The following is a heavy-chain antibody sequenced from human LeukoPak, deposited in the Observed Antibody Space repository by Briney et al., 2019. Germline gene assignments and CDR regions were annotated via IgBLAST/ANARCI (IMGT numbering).Heavy chain of an antibody. J-gene: IGHJ4*02. CDR1: GGSITSYY. V-gene: IGHV4-59*01. CDR2: IYYGGST. Sequence: PSETLSLTRTVSGGSITSYYWSWIRQPPGKGLEWIGHIYYGGSTNYNPSLKSRVTISIDTSKNQFSLRLSSVTAADTAVYYCARGAAGYSYGWGQGTLVTVSS. CDR3: ARGAAGYSYG. D-gene: IGHD5-18*01.